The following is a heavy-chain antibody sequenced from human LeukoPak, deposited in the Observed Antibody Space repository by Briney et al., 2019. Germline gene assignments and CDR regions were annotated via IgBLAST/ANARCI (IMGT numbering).Heavy chain of an antibody. CDR1: GYSFTNSW. CDR3: SKQGCATTSCHTIDS. J-gene: IGHJ4*02. Sequence: GESLKISCKGSGYSFTNSWIGWVRQMPGKGLELIGIINPADSRIRYSPSFQGRVTLSVDKSINAAYLQWSSLEASDTAVYYCSKQGCATTSCHTIDSWGQGTPVAVSS. CDR2: INPADSRI. D-gene: IGHD2-2*01. V-gene: IGHV5-51*01.